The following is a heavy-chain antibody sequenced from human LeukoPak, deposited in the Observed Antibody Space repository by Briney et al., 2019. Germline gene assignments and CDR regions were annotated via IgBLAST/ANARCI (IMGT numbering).Heavy chain of an antibody. D-gene: IGHD3-10*01. CDR3: ARSEPFGEFFY. J-gene: IGHJ4*02. Sequence: SETLSLTCTVSGYSISSGYYWGWIRQPPGKGLEWIGTIYHSGSTYYNPSLKSRVTISVDTSKNQFSLKLSSVTAADTAVYYCARSEPFGEFFYWGQGTLVTVSS. CDR1: GYSISSGYY. CDR2: IYHSGST. V-gene: IGHV4-38-2*02.